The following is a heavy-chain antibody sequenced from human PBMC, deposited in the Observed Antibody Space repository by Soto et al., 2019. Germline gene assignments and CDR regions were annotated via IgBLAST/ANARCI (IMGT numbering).Heavy chain of an antibody. V-gene: IGHV5-10-1*01. CDR1: GYSFTSYW. CDR3: ARQVVVVPAAYYYGMDV. D-gene: IGHD2-2*01. CDR2: IDPSDSYT. J-gene: IGHJ6*02. Sequence: GESLKISCKGSGYSFTSYWMSWVRQMPGKGLEWMGRIDPSDSYTNYSPSFQGHVTISADKSISTAYLQWSSLKASDTAMYYCARQVVVVPAAYYYGMDVWGQGTTVTVSS.